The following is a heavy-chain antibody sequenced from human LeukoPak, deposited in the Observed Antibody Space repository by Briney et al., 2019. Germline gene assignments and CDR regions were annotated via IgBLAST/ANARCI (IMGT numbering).Heavy chain of an antibody. CDR3: AKDNEARFLEWLDV. CDR2: ISWDSGST. Sequence: GGSLRLSCAASGFTFDDYAMHWVRQAPGKGLEWVSLISWDSGSTYYADSVKSRFTISRDNSKNSLYLQMNSLRAEDTALYYCAKDNEARFLEWLDVWGKGTTVTVSS. J-gene: IGHJ6*04. V-gene: IGHV3-43D*03. CDR1: GFTFDDYA. D-gene: IGHD3-3*01.